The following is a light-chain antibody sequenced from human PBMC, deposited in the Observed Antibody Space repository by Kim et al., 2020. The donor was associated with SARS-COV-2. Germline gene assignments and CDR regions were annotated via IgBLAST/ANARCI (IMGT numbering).Light chain of an antibody. Sequence: QSALTQPASVSGSPGQSIAISCTGTSSDLGANDYVCWYQQHPGKAPRLVIYDVNNRPSGVSDRFFGPKSGTTASLTISRLQADDEADYYCSAYTTGNTYVFGTGTKVTVL. CDR2: DVN. CDR3: SAYTTGNTYV. CDR1: SSDLGANDY. J-gene: IGLJ1*01. V-gene: IGLV2-14*03.